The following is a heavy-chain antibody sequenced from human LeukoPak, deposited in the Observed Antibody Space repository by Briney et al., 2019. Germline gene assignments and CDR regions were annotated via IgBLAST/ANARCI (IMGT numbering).Heavy chain of an antibody. Sequence: TGGSLRLSCAVSGFPFSIYEMNWVRQAPGKGLEWVSNIGSSGATIYYGDSVKGRFSISRDNAKSSLYLKMNSLRVEDTAVYYCALLAVASDFDYWGQGALVTVSS. J-gene: IGHJ4*02. CDR3: ALLAVASDFDY. V-gene: IGHV3-48*03. CDR1: GFPFSIYE. D-gene: IGHD6-19*01. CDR2: IGSSGATI.